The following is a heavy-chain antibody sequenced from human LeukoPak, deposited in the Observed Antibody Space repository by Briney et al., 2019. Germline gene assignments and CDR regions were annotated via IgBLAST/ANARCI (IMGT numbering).Heavy chain of an antibody. Sequence: GASVRVSCKASGYTFTSYYMHWVRQAPGQGLEWMGIINPSGGSTSYAQKFQGRVTMTRDTSTSTVYMELSSLRSEDTAVYYCARRDSSGQTLDYWGQGTLVTVSS. CDR2: INPSGGST. J-gene: IGHJ4*02. CDR3: ARRDSSGQTLDY. V-gene: IGHV1-46*01. D-gene: IGHD3-22*01. CDR1: GYTFTSYY.